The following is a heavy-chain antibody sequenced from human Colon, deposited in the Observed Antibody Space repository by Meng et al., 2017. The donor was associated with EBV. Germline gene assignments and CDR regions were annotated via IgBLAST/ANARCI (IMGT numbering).Heavy chain of an antibody. V-gene: IGHV5-51*03. D-gene: IGHD4-17*01. Sequence: GAGVKKPGESLKCSCKGSGYNFTIYWIGWVRQMPGKGLDWMGIVYPGDSDTRYSPSFQGQVTFSADKSISTAYLQWSSLKASDTAMYYCARVSRYGDNADYWGQGTLVTVSS. CDR3: ARVSRYGDNADY. CDR1: GYNFTIYW. CDR2: VYPGDSDT. J-gene: IGHJ4*02.